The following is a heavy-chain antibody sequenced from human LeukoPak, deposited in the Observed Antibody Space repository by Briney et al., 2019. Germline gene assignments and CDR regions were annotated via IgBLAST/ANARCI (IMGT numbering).Heavy chain of an antibody. CDR2: SSGSGGTT. D-gene: IGHD2-2*01. V-gene: IGHV3-23*01. Sequence: GGSLRLSCAASGFTFSSYAMSWVRQAPVKGLDWVSGSSGSGGTTYYADSVKGRFTLSRENSKKTLYLQMNSMRAEDTAVYYCAKEDCISTSCYVPFDYWGQGALVTVSS. CDR3: AKEDCISTSCYVPFDY. J-gene: IGHJ4*02. CDR1: GFTFSSYA.